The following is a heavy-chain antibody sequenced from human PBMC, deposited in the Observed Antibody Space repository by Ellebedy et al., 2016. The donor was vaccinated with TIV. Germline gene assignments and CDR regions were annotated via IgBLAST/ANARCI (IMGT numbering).Heavy chain of an antibody. CDR3: ARVPFNYYDSSGYAFDI. CDR2: IYYSGST. V-gene: IGHV4-59*01. J-gene: IGHJ3*02. Sequence: GSLRLSCTVSGGSISSYYWSWIRQPPGKGLEWIGYIYYSGSTNYNPSLKSRVTISVDTSKNQFSLKLSSVTAADTAVYYCARVPFNYYDSSGYAFDIWGQGTMVTVSS. D-gene: IGHD3-22*01. CDR1: GGSISSYY.